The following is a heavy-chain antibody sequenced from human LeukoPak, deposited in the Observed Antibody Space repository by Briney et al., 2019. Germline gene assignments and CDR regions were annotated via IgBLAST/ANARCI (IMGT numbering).Heavy chain of an antibody. CDR3: ARDLHSSSWYNDY. Sequence: GGSLRLSCAASGFTFSSYSMNWVRQAPGKGLEWASSISSSSSYIYYADSVKGRFTISRDNAKNSLYLQMNSLRAEDTAVYYCARDLHSSSWYNDYWGQGTLVTVSS. V-gene: IGHV3-21*01. CDR2: ISSSSSYI. J-gene: IGHJ4*02. CDR1: GFTFSSYS. D-gene: IGHD6-13*01.